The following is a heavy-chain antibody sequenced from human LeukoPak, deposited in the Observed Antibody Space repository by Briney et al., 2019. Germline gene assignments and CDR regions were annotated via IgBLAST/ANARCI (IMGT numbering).Heavy chain of an antibody. Sequence: SQTLSLTCTVSGGSISSGSYYWSWIRQPAGKGLEWIGRIYTSGSTNYNPSLKSRVTISVDTSKNQFSLKLSSVTAADTAVYYCARSRIQLWSHFDYWGQGTLVTVSS. V-gene: IGHV4-61*02. CDR1: GGSISSGSYY. D-gene: IGHD5-18*01. CDR2: IYTSGST. CDR3: ARSRIQLWSHFDY. J-gene: IGHJ4*02.